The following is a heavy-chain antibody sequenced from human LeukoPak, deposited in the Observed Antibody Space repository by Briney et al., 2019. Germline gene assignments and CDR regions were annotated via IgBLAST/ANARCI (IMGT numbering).Heavy chain of an antibody. J-gene: IGHJ5*02. CDR3: ARDTYYYGSGSDP. Sequence: ASVKVSCKASGYTFTSYDINWVRQATGQGLEWMGWINPNSGGTNYAQKFQGRVTMTRDTSISTAYMELSRLRSDDTAVYYCARDTYYYGSGSDPWGQGTLVTVSS. CDR2: INPNSGGT. D-gene: IGHD3-10*01. CDR1: GYTFTSYD. V-gene: IGHV1-2*02.